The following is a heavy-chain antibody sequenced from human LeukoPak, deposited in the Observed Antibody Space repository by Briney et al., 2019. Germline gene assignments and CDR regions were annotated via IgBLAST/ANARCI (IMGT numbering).Heavy chain of an antibody. CDR2: VDYSGST. Sequence: SETLSLTCSVSGGSVSSGNYYWSWIRQPPGKGLEWIGYVDYSGSTSYSPSLRRRITISLDTSKNQFSLKVMYLTAADTAVYFCARGIRTGHGYWGQGTLVTVSS. V-gene: IGHV4-61*01. CDR3: ARGIRTGHGY. J-gene: IGHJ4*02. CDR1: GGSVSSGNYY. D-gene: IGHD1-14*01.